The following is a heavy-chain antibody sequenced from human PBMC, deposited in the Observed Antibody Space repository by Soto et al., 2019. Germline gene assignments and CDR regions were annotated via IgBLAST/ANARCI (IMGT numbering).Heavy chain of an antibody. V-gene: IGHV3-7*05. J-gene: IGHJ4*02. Sequence: GGSLRLSCVMSGFSFSSYWAAWVRQAPGKGLEWVASIKYDERDNRYVDSVKGRFTISRDNAKNSLYLQMNSLRAEDTAVYYCARGVSWGHFDNWGQGTLVTVSS. CDR1: GFSFSSYW. D-gene: IGHD7-27*01. CDR3: ARGVSWGHFDN. CDR2: IKYDERDN.